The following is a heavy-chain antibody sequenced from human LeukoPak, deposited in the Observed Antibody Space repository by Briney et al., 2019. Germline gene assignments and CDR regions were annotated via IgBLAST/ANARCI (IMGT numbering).Heavy chain of an antibody. CDR3: AREETGTDFDY. D-gene: IGHD1-7*01. J-gene: IGHJ4*02. CDR2: INSDGSST. V-gene: IGHV3-74*01. Sequence: GGSLRLSCAASGFTFSSYAMSWVRQAPGKGLEWVSRINSDGSSTSYADSVKGRFTISRDNAKNTLYLQMNSMRAEDTAVYYCAREETGTDFDYWGQGTLVTVSS. CDR1: GFTFSSYA.